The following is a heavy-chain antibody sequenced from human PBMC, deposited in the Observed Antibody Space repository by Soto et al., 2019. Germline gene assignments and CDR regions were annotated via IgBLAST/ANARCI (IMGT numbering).Heavy chain of an antibody. CDR2: ISAYNGNT. Sequence: QVQLVQSGAEVKKPGASVKVSCKASGYTFTSYGISWVRQAPGQGLEWMGWISAYNGNTNYAQKLQGRVTMTTDTSTSTAYMELRSLRSDDTAVYYCARDRVMITFGGVIVGIGDAFDIWGQGTMVTVSS. V-gene: IGHV1-18*01. D-gene: IGHD3-16*02. CDR1: GYTFTSYG. J-gene: IGHJ3*02. CDR3: ARDRVMITFGGVIVGIGDAFDI.